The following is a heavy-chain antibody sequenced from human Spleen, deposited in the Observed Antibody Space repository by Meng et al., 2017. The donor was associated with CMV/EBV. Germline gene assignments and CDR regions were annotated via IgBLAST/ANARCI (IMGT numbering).Heavy chain of an antibody. V-gene: IGHV4-59*01. CDR1: GGSISGYF. J-gene: IGHJ4*02. Sequence: GSLRLSCTVSGGSISGYFWSWIRQPPGKGLEWIGYIHYSGSTNYNPSLKSRLTISVDTSKNQFSLKLTSVTAADTAVYYCARESTGDNYFDYWGQGTLVTVSS. CDR3: ARESTGDNYFDY. D-gene: IGHD7-27*01. CDR2: IHYSGST.